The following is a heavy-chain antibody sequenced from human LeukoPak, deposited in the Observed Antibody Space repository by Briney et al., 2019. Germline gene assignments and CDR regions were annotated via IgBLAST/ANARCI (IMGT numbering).Heavy chain of an antibody. J-gene: IGHJ4*02. D-gene: IGHD3-10*01. CDR3: ARGAGGIDY. V-gene: IGHV3-21*01. CDR1: GFSLSSYS. Sequence: AGGSLRLSCEGSGFSLSSYSMHWVRQAPGKGLEWVSSISSSSSYIYYADSVKGRFTISRDNAKNSLYLQMNSLRAEDTAVYYCARGAGGIDYWGQGTLVTVSS. CDR2: ISSSSSYI.